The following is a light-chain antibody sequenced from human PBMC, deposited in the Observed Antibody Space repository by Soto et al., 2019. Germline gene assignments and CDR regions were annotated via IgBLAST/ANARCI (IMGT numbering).Light chain of an antibody. CDR1: SSDVGGYNY. Sequence: QSALTQPPSASGSPGQSVTISCTGTSSDVGGYNYVSWYQQHPGKAPKLMIYDVSKRPSGVPDRFSGSKSGNTASLTVSGLQAEDEADYYCSSYAGSNNKVFGTGTSSPS. CDR2: DVS. CDR3: SSYAGSNNKV. J-gene: IGLJ1*01. V-gene: IGLV2-8*01.